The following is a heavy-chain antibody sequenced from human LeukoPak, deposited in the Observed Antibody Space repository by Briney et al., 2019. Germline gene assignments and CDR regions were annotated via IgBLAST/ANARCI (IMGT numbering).Heavy chain of an antibody. V-gene: IGHV3-15*01. Sequence: GGSLRLSCAASGFTFSNAWMSRVRQAPGKGLEWVGRIKSKTDGGTTDYAAPVKGRFTISRDDSKNTLYLQMNSLKTEDTAVYYCTTEGLLWFGFDYWGQGTLVTVSS. CDR1: GFTFSNAW. D-gene: IGHD3-10*01. CDR2: IKSKTDGGTT. J-gene: IGHJ4*02. CDR3: TTEGLLWFGFDY.